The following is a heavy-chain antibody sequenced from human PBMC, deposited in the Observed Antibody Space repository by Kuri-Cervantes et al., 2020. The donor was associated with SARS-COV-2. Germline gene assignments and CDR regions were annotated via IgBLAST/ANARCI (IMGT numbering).Heavy chain of an antibody. J-gene: IGHJ6*02. V-gene: IGHV4-34*01. CDR2: INHGGST. Sequence: SETLSLTWAVYGGSFSGYHWTWLRQRPGKGLEWVGEINHGGSTNYNPSLKSRVTISVDTSKNQFSLKLSSVTAADTAVYYCARGLHIVVGDYYYGMDVWGQGTTVTVSS. D-gene: IGHD2-21*01. CDR3: ARGLHIVVGDYYYGMDV. CDR1: GGSFSGYH.